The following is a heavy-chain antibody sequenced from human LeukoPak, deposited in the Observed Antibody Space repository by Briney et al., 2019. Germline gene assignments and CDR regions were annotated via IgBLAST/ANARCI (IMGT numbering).Heavy chain of an antibody. CDR2: IYYSGST. Sequence: SETLSLTCTVSGGSISSYYWSWIRQPPGKGLEWIGYIYYSGSTNYKPSLKSRVTISVDTSKNQFSLKLSSVTAADTAVYYCARSSGWANWFDPWGQGTLVTVSS. V-gene: IGHV4-59*08. D-gene: IGHD6-19*01. J-gene: IGHJ5*02. CDR1: GGSISSYY. CDR3: ARSSGWANWFDP.